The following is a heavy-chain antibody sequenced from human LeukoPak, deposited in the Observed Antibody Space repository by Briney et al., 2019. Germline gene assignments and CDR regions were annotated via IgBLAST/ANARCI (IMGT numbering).Heavy chain of an antibody. Sequence: PGGTLRLSCAASGFTFSSYAMHWVRQAPGKGLEWVAVISYDGSKKYNAAPVKGRITISRDNCKNTQHLQMNSLRAEDTAVYYCARGPRVGAAGFVYYHYIDVWGKGTTVTVSS. CDR3: ARGPRVGAAGFVYYHYIDV. CDR2: ISYDGSKK. J-gene: IGHJ6*03. V-gene: IGHV3-30*04. CDR1: GFTFSSYA. D-gene: IGHD1-26*01.